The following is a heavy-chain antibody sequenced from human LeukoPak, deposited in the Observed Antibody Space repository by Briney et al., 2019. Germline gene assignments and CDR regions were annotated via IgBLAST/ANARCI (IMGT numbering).Heavy chain of an antibody. CDR2: TGAYNGNT. D-gene: IGHD6-13*01. CDR3: ARTDQGGSSWYFGFRKFDY. Sequence: ASVKVSCKASGYTFTSYGISWVRQAPGQGLEWMGWTGAYNGNTNYAQKLQGRVTMTTDTSTSTAYMELRSLRSDDTAVYYCARTDQGGSSWYFGFRKFDYWGQGTLVTVSS. V-gene: IGHV1-18*01. J-gene: IGHJ4*02. CDR1: GYTFTSYG.